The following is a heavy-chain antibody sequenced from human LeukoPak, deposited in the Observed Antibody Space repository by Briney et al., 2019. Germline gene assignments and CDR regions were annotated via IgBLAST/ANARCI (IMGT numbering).Heavy chain of an antibody. CDR2: INAGNGNT. CDR3: AREYRGYSYGSDY. Sequence: ASVKVSCKASGGTFSSYAISWVRQAPGQGLEWMGWINAGNGNTKYSQKFQGRVTITRDTSASTAYMELSSLRSEDTAVYYCAREYRGYSYGSDYWGQGTLVTVSS. CDR1: GGTFSSYA. D-gene: IGHD5-18*01. J-gene: IGHJ4*02. V-gene: IGHV1-3*01.